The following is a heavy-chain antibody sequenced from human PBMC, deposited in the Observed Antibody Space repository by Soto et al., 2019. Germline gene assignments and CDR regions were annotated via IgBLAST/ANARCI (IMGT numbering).Heavy chain of an antibody. D-gene: IGHD6-6*01. CDR3: ASGGSSLNFDS. CDR1: GFTFSSYA. V-gene: IGHV3-23*01. J-gene: IGHJ4*02. CDR2: ISGSGVRT. Sequence: GGSLRLSCAASGFTFSSYAMSWVRQAPGKGLEWVAGISGSGVRTYYADSVKGRFTISRDNAKNTLYLQMNSLRAEDTAVYYCASGGSSLNFDSWGQGTLVTVSS.